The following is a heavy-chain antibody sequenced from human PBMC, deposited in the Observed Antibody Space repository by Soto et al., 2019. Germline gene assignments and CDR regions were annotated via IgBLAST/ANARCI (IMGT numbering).Heavy chain of an antibody. CDR2: MNPNSGNT. Sequence: GASVKVSCKASGYTFTSYDINWVRQATGQGLEWMGWMNPNSGNTGYAQKFQGRVTMTRNTSISTAYMELSSLRSEDTAVYYCARGTGNYDFWRNYYYYMDVWGKGTTVTVSS. J-gene: IGHJ6*03. D-gene: IGHD3-3*01. CDR1: GYTFTSYD. CDR3: ARGTGNYDFWRNYYYYMDV. V-gene: IGHV1-8*01.